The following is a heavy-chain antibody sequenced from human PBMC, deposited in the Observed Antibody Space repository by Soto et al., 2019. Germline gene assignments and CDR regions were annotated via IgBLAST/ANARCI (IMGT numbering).Heavy chain of an antibody. V-gene: IGHV1-18*01. CDR2: ISAYNGNT. D-gene: IGHD3-16*01. Sequence: ASVKVSCKASGYTFTSYGISWVRQAPGQGLEWMGWISAYNGNTNYAQKLQGRVTMTTDTSTSTAYMELRSLRSDDTAVYYCDAAMITGGRGVRFYYYGMDVWGQGTTVTVSS. J-gene: IGHJ6*02. CDR1: GYTFTSYG. CDR3: DAAMITGGRGVRFYYYGMDV.